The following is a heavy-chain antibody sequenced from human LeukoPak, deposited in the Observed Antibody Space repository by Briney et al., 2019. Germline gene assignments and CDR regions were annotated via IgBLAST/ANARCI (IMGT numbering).Heavy chain of an antibody. V-gene: IGHV3-48*02. D-gene: IGHD3-3*01. CDR1: GFTFSSHL. CDR2: ISSSSSTI. Sequence: GGSLRLSCAASGFTFSSHLMTWVRQAPGKGLEWVSYISSSSSTIYYADSVKGRFTTSRDNAKNSLYLQMNSLRDEDTAVYYCARDSFYGFWSGLDFDYWGQGTLVTVSS. CDR3: ARDSFYGFWSGLDFDY. J-gene: IGHJ4*02.